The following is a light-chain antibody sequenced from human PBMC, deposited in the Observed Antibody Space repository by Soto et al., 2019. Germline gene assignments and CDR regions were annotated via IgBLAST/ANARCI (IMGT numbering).Light chain of an antibody. Sequence: DIQMTQSPPTLSASVGDRVTISCRASESITNWLAWYQHKPGKAPKLLIYKASSLEGGVPSRFSGSGSGTEFTLTISSLQPDDFATYYCQQYKSPPWTFGQGTKVDIK. CDR2: KAS. CDR1: ESITNW. CDR3: QQYKSPPWT. V-gene: IGKV1-5*03. J-gene: IGKJ1*01.